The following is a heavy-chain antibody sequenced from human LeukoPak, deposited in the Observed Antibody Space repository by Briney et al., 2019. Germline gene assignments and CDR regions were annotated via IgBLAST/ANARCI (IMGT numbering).Heavy chain of an antibody. CDR2: INHSGST. CDR1: GGSFSGYY. V-gene: IGHV4-34*01. CDR3: ARWLVVVVAATEYNWFDP. Sequence: SETLSLTCAVYGGSFSGYYWSWIRQPPGKGLEWIGEINHSGSTNYNPSLKSRVTISVDTSKNQFSLKLSSVTAADTAVYCCARWLVVVVAATEYNWFDPWGQGTLVTVSS. J-gene: IGHJ5*02. D-gene: IGHD2-15*01.